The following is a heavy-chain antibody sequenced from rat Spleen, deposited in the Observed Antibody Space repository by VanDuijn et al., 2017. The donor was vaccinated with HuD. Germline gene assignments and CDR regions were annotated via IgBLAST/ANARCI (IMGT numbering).Heavy chain of an antibody. CDR2: ISNIDDT. D-gene: IGHD1-4*01. Sequence: EVQLVESGGGRVQPGRSLRLSCVASGITFNNYWMTWIRQAPGKGLEWVASISNIDDTYYSDSVKGRFSISRDNAKSTLYLQMNSRRSEDTATYYCSPLPGYNLDHWGQGVMVTASS. CDR1: GITFNNYW. CDR3: SPLPGYNLDH. J-gene: IGHJ2*01. V-gene: IGHV5-31*01.